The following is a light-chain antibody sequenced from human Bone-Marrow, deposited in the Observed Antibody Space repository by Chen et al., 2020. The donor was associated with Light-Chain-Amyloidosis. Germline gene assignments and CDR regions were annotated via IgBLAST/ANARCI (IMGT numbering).Light chain of an antibody. J-gene: IGLJ3*02. CDR3: QVWDRSSDRPV. V-gene: IGLV3-21*02. Sequence: SYVLTQPSSVSVAPGQTATIACGGNNIGATSVHGYQQTPGQAPLLVVYDDSDRPSGIPVRLSGYNSGNTATLTISRVEAGDAADYYCQVWDRSSDRPVFGGGTKLTVL. CDR2: DDS. CDR1: NIGATS.